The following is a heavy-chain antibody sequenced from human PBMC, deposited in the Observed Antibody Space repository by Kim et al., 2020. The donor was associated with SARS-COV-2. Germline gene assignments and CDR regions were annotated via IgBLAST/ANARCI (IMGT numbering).Heavy chain of an antibody. CDR1: GGSFSGYY. Sequence: SETLSLTCAVYGGSFSGYYWSWIRQPPGKGLEWIGEINHSGSTNYNPSLKSRVTISVDTSKNQFSLKLSSVTAADTAVYYCARGSRARQLRLFYAYWGQGTLVTVSS. D-gene: IGHD2-2*01. V-gene: IGHV4-34*01. CDR3: ARGSRARQLRLFYAY. J-gene: IGHJ4*02. CDR2: INHSGST.